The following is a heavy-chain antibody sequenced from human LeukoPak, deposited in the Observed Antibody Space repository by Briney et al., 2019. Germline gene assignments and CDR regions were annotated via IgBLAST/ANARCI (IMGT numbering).Heavy chain of an antibody. CDR1: GFTLSSYE. CDR2: ISRTGNGI. D-gene: IGHD6-13*01. Sequence: PGGSLRLSCAASGFTLSSYEMNWVRLAPGKGLEWISYISRTGNGIYYADSVKGRFTTSRDSAKNSLYLQMNSLRAEDTAVYYCARGPYSSNWYVDYWGQGTLVTVAS. CDR3: ARGPYSSNWYVDY. V-gene: IGHV3-48*03. J-gene: IGHJ4*02.